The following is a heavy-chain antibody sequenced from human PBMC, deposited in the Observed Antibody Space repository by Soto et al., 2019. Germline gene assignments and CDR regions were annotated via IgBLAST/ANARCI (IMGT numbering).Heavy chain of an antibody. CDR1: GGTFSSYA. J-gene: IGHJ4*02. V-gene: IGHV1-69*12. D-gene: IGHD5-18*01. Sequence: QVQLVQSGAEVKKPGSSVKVSCKASGGTFSSYAISWVRQAPGQGLEWMGGIIPIFGTANYAQKFQGRVTITADEXTXXADMELSSLRSEDTAVYYCARDREYSYGPAPYFDYWGQGTLVTVSS. CDR2: IIPIFGTA. CDR3: ARDREYSYGPAPYFDY.